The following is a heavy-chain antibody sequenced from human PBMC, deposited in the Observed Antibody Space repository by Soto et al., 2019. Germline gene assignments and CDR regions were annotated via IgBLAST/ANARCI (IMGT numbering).Heavy chain of an antibody. D-gene: IGHD3-16*02. J-gene: IGHJ4*02. CDR1: GDSISGYD. Sequence: SESLSLTCTVSGDSISGYDGSGIRKPPGKGLEWIGYIYYSETTNYNPSLKSRVTISVDTSKNQFSLKLSSVTAADTAVYYCARGLPIWGSYRYFDYWGQGALVTVSS. CDR2: IYYSETT. V-gene: IGHV4-59*01. CDR3: ARGLPIWGSYRYFDY.